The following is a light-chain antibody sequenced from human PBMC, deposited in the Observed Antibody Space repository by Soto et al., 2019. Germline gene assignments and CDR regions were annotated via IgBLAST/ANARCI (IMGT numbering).Light chain of an antibody. J-gene: IGLJ3*02. V-gene: IGLV1-44*01. Sequence: LTQPPSASGTPGQRVTISCCESSSNIGRNTVNWYQQFPGTAPKLLIYGNNQRPSGVPDRFYGSKSGTSASLAISGLQSEDEADYYCAAWDDSLSGPVFGGGTKLTVL. CDR2: GNN. CDR3: AAWDDSLSGPV. CDR1: SSNIGRNT.